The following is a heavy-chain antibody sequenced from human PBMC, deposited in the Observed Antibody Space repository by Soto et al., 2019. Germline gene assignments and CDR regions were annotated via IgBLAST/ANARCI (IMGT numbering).Heavy chain of an antibody. CDR3: AHRLPSGYFDY. CDR2: IYWDDDK. Sequence: QITLKESGPTLVKPTQTLTLTCTFSGFSLSTSGLAVGWIRHPPGKALEWLALIYWDDDKRYSPSLGSRLTITKDTSKNQVVLTMTNMDPVDTATYFCAHRLPSGYFDYWGQGTLVTVSS. J-gene: IGHJ4*02. D-gene: IGHD3-22*01. V-gene: IGHV2-5*02. CDR1: GFSLSTSGLA.